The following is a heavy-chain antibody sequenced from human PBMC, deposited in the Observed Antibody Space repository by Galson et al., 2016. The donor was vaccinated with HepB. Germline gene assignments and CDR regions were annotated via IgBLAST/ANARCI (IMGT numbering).Heavy chain of an antibody. CDR3: ARDFYTDVSTWADVFDI. CDR2: VSTYNGDT. J-gene: IGHJ3*02. Sequence: QSGAEVKKPGASAKVSCKASGYTFSRYGISWVRKAPGQGLEWMGWVSTYNGDTNYAQKFQGRVAMTTDTSTTTAYMELRSLASDDTAIYYCARDFYTDVSTWADVFDIWGQGTMVTVSS. D-gene: IGHD5/OR15-5a*01. CDR1: GYTFSRYG. V-gene: IGHV1-18*01.